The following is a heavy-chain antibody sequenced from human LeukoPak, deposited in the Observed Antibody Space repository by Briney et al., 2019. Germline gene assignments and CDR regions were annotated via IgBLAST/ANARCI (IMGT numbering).Heavy chain of an antibody. CDR1: GGSIRSSYYY. J-gene: IGHJ3*02. D-gene: IGHD5-12*01. Sequence: SETLSLTCTVSGGSIRSSYYYWGWIRQPPGKGLEWIGSIYDSGSTYYNPSLKSRVTISVDTSKNQFSLKLNSVTAADTAVYYCARDEDIAGSTEVAFDIWGQGTMATVSS. CDR2: IYDSGST. CDR3: ARDEDIAGSTEVAFDI. V-gene: IGHV4-39*02.